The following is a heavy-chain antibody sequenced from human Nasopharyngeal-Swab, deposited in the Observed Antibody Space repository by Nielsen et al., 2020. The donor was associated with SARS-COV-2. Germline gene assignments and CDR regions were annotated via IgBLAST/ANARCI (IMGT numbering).Heavy chain of an antibody. D-gene: IGHD5-24*01. V-gene: IGHV3-53*01. CDR3: ARVLDGYNGFDY. Sequence: GESLKISCAASGLSVSSNYMSWVRQAPGKGLEWVSIIYPGGSTYYADSVKGRFTISRDSSRNTLYLQMNSLTAEDTAVYYCARVLDGYNGFDYRGQGTLVTVSS. CDR2: IYPGGST. CDR1: GLSVSSNY. J-gene: IGHJ4*02.